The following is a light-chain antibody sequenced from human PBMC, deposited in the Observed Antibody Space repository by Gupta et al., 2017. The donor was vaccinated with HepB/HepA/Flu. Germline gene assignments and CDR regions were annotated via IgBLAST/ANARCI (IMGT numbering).Light chain of an antibody. CDR2: GNS. V-gene: IGLV1-40*02. J-gene: IGLJ3*02. CDR1: SSNIGAGYD. Sequence: LTQPPSVSGSPGQTVTISCTGSSSNIGAGYDVHWYQQLPGTAPKLLIYGNSNRPSGVPDRFSGSKAGTAASRAITXLXDEDEAXYYCKSYDSSLSGSEVFGGGTKLTVL. CDR3: KSYDSSLSGSEV.